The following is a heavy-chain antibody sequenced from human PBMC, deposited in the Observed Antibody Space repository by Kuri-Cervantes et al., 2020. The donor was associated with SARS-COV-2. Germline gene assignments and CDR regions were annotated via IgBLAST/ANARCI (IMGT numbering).Heavy chain of an antibody. J-gene: IGHJ5*02. CDR2: IKQDGSEK. V-gene: IGHV3-7*01. CDR3: AREALYCGGDCYSGGLGWFDP. CDR1: GFTFSSYW. Sequence: GESLKISCAASGFTFSSYWMSWVRQAPGKGLEWVANIKQDGSEKYYVDSVKGRFTISRDNAKNSLYLQMNSLRAEDTAVYYCAREALYCGGDCYSGGLGWFDPWGQGTLVTVSS. D-gene: IGHD2-21*01.